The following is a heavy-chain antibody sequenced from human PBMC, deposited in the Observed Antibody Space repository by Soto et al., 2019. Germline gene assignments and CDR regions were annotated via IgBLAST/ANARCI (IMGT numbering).Heavy chain of an antibody. CDR1: GFTFSSYW. CDR2: INSDGSST. CDR3: ARGWLQFPSYYYYGMDV. D-gene: IGHD5-12*01. J-gene: IGHJ6*02. V-gene: IGHV3-74*01. Sequence: EVPLVESGGGLVQPGGSLRLSCAASGFTFSSYWMHWVRQAPGKGLVWVSRINSDGSSTSYADSVKGRFTISRDNAKNTLYLQMNSLRAEDTAVYYCARGWLQFPSYYYYGMDVWGQGTTVTVSS.